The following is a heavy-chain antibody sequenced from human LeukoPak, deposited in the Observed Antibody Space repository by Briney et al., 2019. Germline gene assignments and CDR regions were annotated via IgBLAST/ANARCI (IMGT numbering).Heavy chain of an antibody. CDR2: IYYSGST. CDR3: ARLRNYYGSDV. Sequence: SETLSLTRTVSGGSISSYYWSWIRQPPGKGLEWIGYIYYSGSTNYNPSLKSRVTISVDTSKNQFSLKLSSVTAADTAVYYCARLRNYYGSDVWGQGTTVTVSS. CDR1: GGSISSYY. V-gene: IGHV4-59*08. J-gene: IGHJ6*02. D-gene: IGHD1-14*01.